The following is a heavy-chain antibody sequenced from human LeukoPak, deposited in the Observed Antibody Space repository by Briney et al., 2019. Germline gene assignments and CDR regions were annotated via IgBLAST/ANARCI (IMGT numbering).Heavy chain of an antibody. Sequence: ASVKVSCKASGYTFTSYDINGVRQATGQGLEGMGWMNPNSGNTGYAQKSQGRVTITRNTAISTAYMELSSLRSEDTAVYYCARGHIVGATRWFDPWGQGTLVTVSS. V-gene: IGHV1-8*03. CDR1: GYTFTSYD. J-gene: IGHJ5*02. D-gene: IGHD1-26*01. CDR3: ARGHIVGATRWFDP. CDR2: MNPNSGNT.